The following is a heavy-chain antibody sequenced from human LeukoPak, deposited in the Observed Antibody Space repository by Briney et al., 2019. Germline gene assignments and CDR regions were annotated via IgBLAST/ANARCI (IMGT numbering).Heavy chain of an antibody. Sequence: QPGGSLRLSCTASGFTFYTYWMTWVRQAPGKGLEWVANIKQDESEKYYVDSVKGRFTISRDNTKNSLYLQMNSLRVDDTAVYYCARVARGSTYYFPLDFWGRGTLVTVSS. CDR1: GFTFYTYW. J-gene: IGHJ4*02. CDR3: ARVARGSTYYFPLDF. CDR2: IKQDESEK. V-gene: IGHV3-7*01. D-gene: IGHD2/OR15-2a*01.